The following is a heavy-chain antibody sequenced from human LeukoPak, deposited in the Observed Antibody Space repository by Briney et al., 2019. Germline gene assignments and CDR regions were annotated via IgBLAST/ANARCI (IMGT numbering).Heavy chain of an antibody. CDR1: GFTFSTSA. Sequence: GGSLRLSCAASGFTFSTSAMNWVRQAPGKGLEWVSAISTSGASTYYADSVKGRFSISRDNSRNTLYLQMNSLRAEDTAVFYCARDYYANIAHSHTFPYWGQGTLLTVSS. CDR3: ARDYYANIAHSHTFPY. D-gene: IGHD3-16*01. V-gene: IGHV3-23*01. CDR2: ISTSGAST. J-gene: IGHJ4*02.